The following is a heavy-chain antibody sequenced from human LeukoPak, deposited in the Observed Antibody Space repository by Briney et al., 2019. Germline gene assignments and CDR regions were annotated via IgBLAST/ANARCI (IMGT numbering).Heavy chain of an antibody. CDR3: ARDRSGRSCSSTSCYWGVVIPGFDY. Sequence: GGSLRLSCAASGFTFSSYAMHWVRQAPGKGLEWVAVISYDGSNKYYADSVKGRFTISRDNSKNTLYLQMNSLRAEDTAVYYCARDRSGRSCSSTSCYWGVVIPGFDYWGQGTLVTVSS. V-gene: IGHV3-30-3*01. J-gene: IGHJ4*02. CDR2: ISYDGSNK. CDR1: GFTFSSYA. D-gene: IGHD2-2*01.